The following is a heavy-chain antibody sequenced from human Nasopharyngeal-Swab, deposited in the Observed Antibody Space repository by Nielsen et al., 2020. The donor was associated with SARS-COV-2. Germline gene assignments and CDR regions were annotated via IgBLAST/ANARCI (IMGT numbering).Heavy chain of an antibody. D-gene: IGHD5-12*01. J-gene: IGHJ3*02. CDR2: IYPVDSDI. V-gene: IGHV5-51*01. Sequence: KVSCKASGYSFTSYWIGWVRQMPGKGLEWMGIIYPVDSDIKYSPSFQGQVTISADKSIDTAYLQWSSLKASDTAMYYCARPRGYSGSSDAFDIWGQGTMVTVSS. CDR3: ARPRGYSGSSDAFDI. CDR1: GYSFTSYW.